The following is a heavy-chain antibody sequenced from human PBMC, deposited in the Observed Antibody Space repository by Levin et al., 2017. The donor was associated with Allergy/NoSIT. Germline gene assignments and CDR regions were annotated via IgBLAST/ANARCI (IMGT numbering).Heavy chain of an antibody. J-gene: IGHJ2*01. CDR3: ATKWLAVVTDGEYWYFDL. CDR2: FDPEDGET. Sequence: ASVKVSCKVSGYTLTELSMHWVRQAPGKGLEWMGGFDPEDGETIYAQKFQGRVTMTEDTSTDTAYMELSSLRSEDTAVYYCATKWLAVVTDGEYWYFDLWGRGTLVTVSS. CDR1: GYTLTELS. V-gene: IGHV1-24*01. D-gene: IGHD3-22*01.